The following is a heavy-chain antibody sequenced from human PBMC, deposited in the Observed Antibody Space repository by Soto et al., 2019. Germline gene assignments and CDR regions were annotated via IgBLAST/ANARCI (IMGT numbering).Heavy chain of an antibody. V-gene: IGHV5-51*01. CDR3: ARQASTIFGVVKDYYYYYGMDV. Sequence: GASLKISCKGSGYSFTSYWIGWVRQMPVKGLEWMGIIYPGDSDTRYSPSFQGQVTISADKSISTAYLQWSSLKASDTAMYYCARQASTIFGVVKDYYYYYGMDVCAQGTTVTVSS. D-gene: IGHD3-3*01. J-gene: IGHJ6*02. CDR1: GYSFTSYW. CDR2: IYPGDSDT.